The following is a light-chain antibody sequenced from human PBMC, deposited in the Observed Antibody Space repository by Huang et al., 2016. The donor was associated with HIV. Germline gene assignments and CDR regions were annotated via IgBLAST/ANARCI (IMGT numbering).Light chain of an antibody. J-gene: IGKJ1*01. Sequence: DTVMTQSPDSLAVSLGERATINSKSSQSILYSSNNQSYLAWYQQKPGQPPKLLIYWASTRDSGVPDRFSGGGSGTDFTLTISSLQAEDVAVYYCQQYYSSPWTFGQGTKVEIK. CDR2: WAS. CDR3: QQYYSSPWT. CDR1: QSILYSSNNQSY. V-gene: IGKV4-1*01.